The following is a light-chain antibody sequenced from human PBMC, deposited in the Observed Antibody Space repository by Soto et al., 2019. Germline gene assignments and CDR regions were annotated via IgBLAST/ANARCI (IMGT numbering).Light chain of an antibody. J-gene: IGKJ5*01. CDR1: QGIWNR. CDR3: QQFTSYPIT. Sequence: DIQLTQSPSFLSASVGDRVTITCRASQGIWNRLAWHQQKPGKAPELLISAASILRSGVPSRFSGSGSDTEFTLTISSLQPEDFATYYCQQFTSYPITFGQGTRLEIK. V-gene: IGKV1-9*01. CDR2: AAS.